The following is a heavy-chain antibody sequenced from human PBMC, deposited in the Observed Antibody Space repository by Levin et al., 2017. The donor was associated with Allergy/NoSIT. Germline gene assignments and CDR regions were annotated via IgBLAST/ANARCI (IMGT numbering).Heavy chain of an antibody. Sequence: KTGESLKISCAASGFTFSDYYMSWIRQAPGKGLEWVSYISSSSSYTNYADSVKGRFTISRDNAKNSLYLQMNSLRAEDTAVYYCARALLYNWNGPSDYWGQGTLVTVSS. V-gene: IGHV3-11*05. J-gene: IGHJ4*02. CDR1: GFTFSDYY. CDR2: ISSSSSYT. D-gene: IGHD1-20*01. CDR3: ARALLYNWNGPSDY.